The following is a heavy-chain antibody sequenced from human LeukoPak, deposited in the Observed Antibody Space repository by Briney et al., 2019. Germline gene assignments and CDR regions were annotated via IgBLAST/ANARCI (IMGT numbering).Heavy chain of an antibody. CDR1: GGSFSGYY. J-gene: IGHJ4*02. Sequence: PSETLSLTCAVYGGSFSGYYWSWIRQPPGKGLEWIGEINHSGSTNYNPSLKSRVTISVDTSKNQFSLKLSSVTAADTAVYYCARARGSSQRYYFDYWGQGTLVTVSS. CDR2: INHSGST. V-gene: IGHV4-34*01. D-gene: IGHD1-26*01. CDR3: ARARGSSQRYYFDY.